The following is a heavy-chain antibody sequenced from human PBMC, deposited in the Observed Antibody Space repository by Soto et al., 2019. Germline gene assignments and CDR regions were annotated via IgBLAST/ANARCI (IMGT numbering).Heavy chain of an antibody. CDR1: CGSIISGGYS. D-gene: IGHD5-12*01. CDR2: ISQSGST. Sequence: PSETLSLTCAFSCGSIISGGYSWSWIRQPPGKGLEWIGYISQSGSTFYNVSLKSRVTIAGDRSKNQFSLNLSSVIVADTAVYYCARGANSAYDYGAFDIWGQGTMVTVS. V-gene: IGHV4-30-2*01. J-gene: IGHJ3*02. CDR3: ARGANSAYDYGAFDI.